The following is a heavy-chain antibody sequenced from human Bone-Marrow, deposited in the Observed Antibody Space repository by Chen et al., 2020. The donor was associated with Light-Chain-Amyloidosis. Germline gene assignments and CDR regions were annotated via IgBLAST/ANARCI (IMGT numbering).Heavy chain of an antibody. J-gene: IGHJ4*02. Sequence: QVQLQESGPGLVKPSGTLSLTCTVAGASVSSDYHYWTWIRQPPGDRLEWIGYIYYTGSTKYNPCLERRIAISIDTSKNQFSLKVNSVTAADTAVYYCVRRDVRWHIDFWGQGALVTVSS. CDR2: IYYTGST. D-gene: IGHD6-13*01. CDR3: VRRDVRWHIDF. V-gene: IGHV4-61*01. CDR1: GASVSSDYHY.